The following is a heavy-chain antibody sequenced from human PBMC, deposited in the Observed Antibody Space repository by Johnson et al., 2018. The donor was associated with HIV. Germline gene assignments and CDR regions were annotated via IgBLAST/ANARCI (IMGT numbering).Heavy chain of an antibody. J-gene: IGHJ3*02. V-gene: IGHV3-11*04. Sequence: QVQLVESGGGLVKPGGSLRLSCAASGFIFSDYYMTWIRQAPGKGLEWVSDISSNGSTIYYADSVKGRFTISRDNAKNSLYLQMNSLRAEDTAVYYCARSNVIWFAAFDIWGQGTMVTVSS. CDR2: ISSNGSTI. D-gene: IGHD3-10*01. CDR3: ARSNVIWFAAFDI. CDR1: GFIFSDYY.